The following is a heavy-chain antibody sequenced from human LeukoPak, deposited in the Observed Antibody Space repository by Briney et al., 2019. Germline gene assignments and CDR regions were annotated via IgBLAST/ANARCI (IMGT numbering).Heavy chain of an antibody. Sequence: ASVKVSCKASGYTFTSYNMNWVRQAPGQGLEWMGWINTNTGNPTYAQGFTGRFVFSLDTSVSTAYLQISSLKAEDTAVYYCARVGQYSYGYPYYFDYWGQGTLVTVSS. J-gene: IGHJ4*02. V-gene: IGHV7-4-1*02. D-gene: IGHD5-18*01. CDR1: GYTFTSYN. CDR2: INTNTGNP. CDR3: ARVGQYSYGYPYYFDY.